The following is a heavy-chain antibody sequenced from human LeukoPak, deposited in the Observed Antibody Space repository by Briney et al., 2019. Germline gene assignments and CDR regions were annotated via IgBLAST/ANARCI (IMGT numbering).Heavy chain of an antibody. V-gene: IGHV3-23*01. CDR2: ISGGGSAT. J-gene: IGHJ3*02. CDR1: GFTFRSYA. CDR3: AKDQYGEAFDI. D-gene: IGHD4-17*01. Sequence: PGGSLRLSCAASGFTFRSYAMNWVRQAPGKGLEWVSAISGGGSATYYADSVKGRFTISRDNSKNTLYLQMNSLRAEDTAVYYCAKDQYGEAFDIWGPGTMVTVSS.